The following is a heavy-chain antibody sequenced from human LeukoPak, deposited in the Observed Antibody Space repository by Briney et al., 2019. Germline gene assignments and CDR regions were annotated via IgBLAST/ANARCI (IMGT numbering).Heavy chain of an antibody. CDR3: ASPSLYYYDSSGWGGMDV. J-gene: IGHJ6*02. D-gene: IGHD3-22*01. CDR2: IYPGDSDT. CDR1: GYSFTSYW. V-gene: IGHV5-51*01. Sequence: GESLKISCKGSGYSFTSYWIGWVRQMPGKGLEWMGIIYPGDSDTRYSPSFQGLVTISADKSISTAYLQWSSLKASDTAMYYCASPSLYYYDSSGWGGMDVWGQGTTVTVSS.